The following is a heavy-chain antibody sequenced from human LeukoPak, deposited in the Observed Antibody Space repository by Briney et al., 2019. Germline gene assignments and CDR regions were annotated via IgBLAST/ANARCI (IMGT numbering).Heavy chain of an antibody. D-gene: IGHD1-26*01. CDR3: AKVGIVGATNDDY. CDR1: RFTFSSYW. Sequence: GGSLRLSCAASRFTFSSYWMTWVRQAPGKGLEWVANIKQDGSEQYYAGSVKGRFTISRDNTKNSLFLQMNSLRAEDTAVYYCAKVGIVGATNDDYWGQGTLVTVSS. CDR2: IKQDGSEQ. J-gene: IGHJ4*02. V-gene: IGHV3-7*01.